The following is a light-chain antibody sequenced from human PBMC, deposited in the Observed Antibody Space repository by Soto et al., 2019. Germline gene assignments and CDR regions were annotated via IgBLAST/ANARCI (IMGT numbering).Light chain of an antibody. CDR2: DAS. CDR3: PQRSNWPPLT. CDR1: QEVRTY. J-gene: IGKJ4*01. Sequence: EVVLTQSPGTLSLSPGERATLSCRASQEVRTYLAGYQQQPGQAPRLLIYDASTRATDIPARFSGSGSGTDFTLTISSLEPEDFAVYYCPQRSNWPPLTFGGGTKVDIK. V-gene: IGKV3-11*01.